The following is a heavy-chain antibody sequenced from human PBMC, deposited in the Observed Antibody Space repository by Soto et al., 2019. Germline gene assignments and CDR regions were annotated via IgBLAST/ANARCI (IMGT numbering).Heavy chain of an antibody. J-gene: IGHJ3*02. V-gene: IGHV4-39*01. CDR2: IYYSGST. D-gene: IGHD3-10*01. CDR1: GGSIISGGYY. Sequence: SETLCLTCTVSGGSIISGGYYWNWIRQPPGKGLEWIGSIYYSGSTYYNPSLKSRVTISVDTSKNQFSLKLSSVTAADTAVYYCAKGGSGSYSNAFDIWGQGTMVTVS. CDR3: AKGGSGSYSNAFDI.